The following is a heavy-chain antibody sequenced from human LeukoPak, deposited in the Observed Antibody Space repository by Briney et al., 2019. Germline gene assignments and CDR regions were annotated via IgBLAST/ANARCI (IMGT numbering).Heavy chain of an antibody. CDR2: IYPGDSDT. CDR3: ARSHGQAEGGNNWFDP. D-gene: IGHD3-16*01. V-gene: IGHV5-51*01. Sequence: GESLKISCKGSGYIFTSHWIGWVRQMPGKGLEWMGIIYPGDSDTRYSPSFQGQVTISADKSISTAYLQWSSLKASDTAMYYCARSHGQAEGGNNWFDPWGQGTLVTVSS. CDR1: GYIFTSHW. J-gene: IGHJ5*02.